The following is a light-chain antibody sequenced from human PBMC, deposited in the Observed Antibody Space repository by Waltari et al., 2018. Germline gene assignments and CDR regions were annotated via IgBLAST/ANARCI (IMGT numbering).Light chain of an antibody. V-gene: IGKV2-30*01. CDR2: YVS. CDR3: MQGTHKPRT. J-gene: IGKJ1*01. CDR1: QSLVDSAGKTY. Sequence: DVVITQSPLSLPVTLGQPASISCRSSQSLVDSAGKTYLKWFHQRPGQSPRRLMSYVSNRDSGVPDRVSGSGSGTDFTLKISRVEAEDVGIYYCMQGTHKPRTFGQGTKVEIK.